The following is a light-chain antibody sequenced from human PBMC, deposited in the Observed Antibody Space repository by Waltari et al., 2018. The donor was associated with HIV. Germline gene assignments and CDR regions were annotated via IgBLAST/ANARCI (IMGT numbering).Light chain of an antibody. CDR3: QQSYSTPYT. CDR1: QSISSY. V-gene: IGKV1-39*01. CDR2: AAS. Sequence: DIQMTQSPYSLSASVGDRVTITCRASQSISSYFTWSQQKLGIAPKLLIYAASSLPSGVPSRFSGSGSGTDFTLTISSLQPEYFATYYCQQSYSTPYTFGQWTKLEIK. J-gene: IGKJ2*01.